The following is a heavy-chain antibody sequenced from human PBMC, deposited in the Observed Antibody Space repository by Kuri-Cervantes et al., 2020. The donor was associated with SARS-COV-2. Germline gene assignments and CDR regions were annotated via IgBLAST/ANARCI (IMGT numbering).Heavy chain of an antibody. Sequence: ASVKVSCKASGYSLTNYYGYYMHWVRQAPGQGLEWMGWINPNSSGTNYAQKFQGRVTMTRDTSISTAYMELSRLTSDDTAVYYCATGSGYFDYWGQGTLVTVSS. CDR2: INPNSSGT. V-gene: IGHV1-2*02. D-gene: IGHD3-3*01. CDR1: GYSLTNYYGYY. J-gene: IGHJ4*02. CDR3: ATGSGYFDY.